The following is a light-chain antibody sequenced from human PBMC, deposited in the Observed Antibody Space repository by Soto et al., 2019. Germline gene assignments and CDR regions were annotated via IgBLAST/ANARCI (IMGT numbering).Light chain of an antibody. CDR2: DVT. V-gene: IGLV2-14*03. CDR1: SSDVGAYNY. J-gene: IGLJ1*01. CDR3: SSYTSSSTYV. Sequence: LTQPASVSGSPGQSIAISCTGTSSDVGAYNYVSWYQQHPGKAPKLMIFDVTNRPSGVSDRFSGSKSGNTASLTISGLQAEDEADYYCSSYTSSSTYVFGSGTKVTVL.